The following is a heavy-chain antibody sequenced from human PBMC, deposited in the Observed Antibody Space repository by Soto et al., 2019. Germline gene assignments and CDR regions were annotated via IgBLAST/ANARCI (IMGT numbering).Heavy chain of an antibody. Sequence: EVQLVESGGVVVQPGGSLRLSCAASGFTFDDYAMHWVRQAPGKGLEWVSLISWDGGSTYYADSVKGRFTISRDNSKNSLYLQMNSLRAEDTALYYCAKNRRDIPASYYGMDVWGQGTTVTVSS. CDR1: GFTFDDYA. CDR2: ISWDGGST. D-gene: IGHD5-12*01. J-gene: IGHJ6*02. CDR3: AKNRRDIPASYYGMDV. V-gene: IGHV3-43D*04.